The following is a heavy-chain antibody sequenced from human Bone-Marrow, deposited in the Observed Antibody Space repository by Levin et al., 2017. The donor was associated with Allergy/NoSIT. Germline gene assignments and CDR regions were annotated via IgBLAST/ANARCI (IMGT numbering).Heavy chain of an antibody. CDR3: ARRGKDSYYYYMDV. CDR2: IFPGDADA. CDR1: GYRFTSYW. D-gene: IGHD4-23*01. Sequence: GESLKISCKGSGYRFTSYWIAWVRQRPGKGLEWMGIIFPGDADARYSPSFQGQVTISADKSTSTAYLQWSSLKASDTAIYYCARRGKDSYYYYMDVWGKGTTVIVSS. J-gene: IGHJ6*03. V-gene: IGHV5-51*01.